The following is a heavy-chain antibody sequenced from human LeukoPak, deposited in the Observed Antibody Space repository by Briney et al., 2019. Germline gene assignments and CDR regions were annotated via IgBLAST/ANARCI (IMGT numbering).Heavy chain of an antibody. D-gene: IGHD4-11*01. Sequence: GGSLRLSCAVARFTFSNYAMSWVRQAPGKGLEWVSGISGSGGSTYYADSVKGRFTFFGDNSRNTLYLQMSSLRAEDTAVYYCAKARNSDYRFGSDIWGQGTMVTVSS. CDR3: AKARNSDYRFGSDI. CDR2: ISGSGGST. J-gene: IGHJ3*02. V-gene: IGHV3-23*01. CDR1: RFTFSNYA.